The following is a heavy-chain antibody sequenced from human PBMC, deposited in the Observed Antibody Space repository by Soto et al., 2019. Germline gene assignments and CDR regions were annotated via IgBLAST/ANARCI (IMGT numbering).Heavy chain of an antibody. CDR1: GGSISSGRYA. D-gene: IGHD3-16*01. J-gene: IGHJ4*02. CDR2: IYDSGST. CDR3: ARDGGELGY. Sequence: QLQLQESGSGLVKPSQTLSLTCAVSGGSISSGRYAWSWIRQPPGKGLEWIGYIYDSGSTNYNPSLKSRVTISVDRSKNQFSLRLSSVTAADTAVYYCARDGGELGYWGQGTLVTVSS. V-gene: IGHV4-30-2*01.